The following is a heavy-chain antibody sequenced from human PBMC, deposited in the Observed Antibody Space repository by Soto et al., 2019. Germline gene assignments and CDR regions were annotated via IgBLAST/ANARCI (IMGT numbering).Heavy chain of an antibody. CDR2: INHSGST. CDR3: AXDTVLLWFGESSTRWFDP. J-gene: IGHJ5*02. CDR1: GGSFSGYY. Sequence: SETLSLTCAVYGGSFSGYYWSWIRQPPGKGLEWIGEINHSGSTNYNPSLKSRVTISVDTSKNQFSLKLSSVTAADTAVYYCAXDTVLLWFGESSTRWFDPWGQGTLVTVS. D-gene: IGHD3-10*01. V-gene: IGHV4-34*01.